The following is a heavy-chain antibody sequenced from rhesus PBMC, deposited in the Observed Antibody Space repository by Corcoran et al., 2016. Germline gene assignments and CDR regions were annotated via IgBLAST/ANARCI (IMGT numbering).Heavy chain of an antibody. CDR3: ARGLGNRFDV. V-gene: IGHV1-198*02. Sequence: QIQLVQSGAEVKKPGSSVKVSCKASGFTLGSYAISWVRQVPGQGLEWRGVIIPLVGITNYAERFQGRVTITADTSTSTAYMELSSLRSEDTAVYYCARGLGNRFDVWGPGVLVTVSS. J-gene: IGHJ5-1*01. D-gene: IGHD3-34*01. CDR1: GFTLGSYA. CDR2: IIPLVGIT.